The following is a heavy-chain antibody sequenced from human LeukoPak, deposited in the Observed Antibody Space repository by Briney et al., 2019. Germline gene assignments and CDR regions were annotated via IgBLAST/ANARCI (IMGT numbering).Heavy chain of an antibody. V-gene: IGHV4-30-2*01. CDR1: GGAVSSGVYS. CDR3: ARSRTAYYRYFDS. D-gene: IGHD3-22*01. CDR2: IYHSETT. J-gene: IGHJ4*02. Sequence: PSETLSLTCTVSGGAVSSGVYSWSWIRQPPGKGLEWIGYIYHSETTYYNPSLQSRVTISVNRSKNQFSLKLTSVTAADTAVYYCARSRTAYYRYFDSWGQGTLVTASS.